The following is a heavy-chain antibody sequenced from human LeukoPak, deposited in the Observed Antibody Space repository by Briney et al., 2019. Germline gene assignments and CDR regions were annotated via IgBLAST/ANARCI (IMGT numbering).Heavy chain of an antibody. Sequence: PGGSLRLSRAASGFTFSSYWMNWVRQAPGKGLEWVANIKQDGSENIYGDSVGGRFTVSRGNARNSLYLHMNSLRAEDTALYYCARTGEDYSDNSGYGGFDPWGQGTLVTVSS. CDR3: ARTGEDYSDNSGYGGFDP. CDR1: GFTFSSYW. J-gene: IGHJ5*02. V-gene: IGHV3-7*01. D-gene: IGHD3-22*01. CDR2: IKQDGSEN.